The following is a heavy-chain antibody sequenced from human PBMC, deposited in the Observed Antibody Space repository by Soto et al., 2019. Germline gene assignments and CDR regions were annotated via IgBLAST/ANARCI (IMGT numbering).Heavy chain of an antibody. J-gene: IGHJ4*02. D-gene: IGHD7-27*01. CDR3: AKYAGLSPGVRFHFDY. CDR2: ISGSGGTT. CDR1: GFTFGSYA. V-gene: IGHV3-23*01. Sequence: GGSLRLSCAASGFTFGSYAMSWVRQTSGKGLEWVPSISGSGGTTYYADSVKGRFTISRDNSRNTLHLQMNSLRAEDTAIYYCAKYAGLSPGVRFHFDYWGQGTLVTVSS.